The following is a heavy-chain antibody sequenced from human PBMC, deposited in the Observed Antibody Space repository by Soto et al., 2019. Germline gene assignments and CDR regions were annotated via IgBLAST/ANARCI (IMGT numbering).Heavy chain of an antibody. J-gene: IGHJ4*02. CDR1: GFTFGDYA. V-gene: IGHV3-49*03. CDR3: TRGHHMITFGGVIVIPGY. D-gene: IGHD3-16*02. CDR2: IRSKAYGGTT. Sequence: PGGSLRLSCTASGFTFGDYAMSWFRQAPGKGLEWVGFIRSKAYGGTTEYAASVKGRFTISRDDSKSIAYLQMNSLKTEDTAVYYCTRGHHMITFGGVIVIPGYWGQGTLVTVS.